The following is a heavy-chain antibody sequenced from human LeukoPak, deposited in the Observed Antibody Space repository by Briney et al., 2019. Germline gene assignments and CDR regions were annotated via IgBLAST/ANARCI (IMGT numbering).Heavy chain of an antibody. CDR3: AASRRAYETTVTTWSSIYFDH. CDR1: GGSFSGYY. Sequence: SETLSLTCAVYGGSFSGYYWVWVRQPPGRGLEWIGEINHSGATNYNPSLKSRVTISVDTSKNQFSLKLSSVTAADTAVYYCAASRRAYETTVTTWSSIYFDHWGQGTLVTVSS. CDR2: INHSGAT. D-gene: IGHD4-17*01. J-gene: IGHJ4*02. V-gene: IGHV4-34*01.